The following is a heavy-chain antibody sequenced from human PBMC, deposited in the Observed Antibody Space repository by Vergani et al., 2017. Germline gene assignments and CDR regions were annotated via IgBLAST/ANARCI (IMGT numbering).Heavy chain of an antibody. J-gene: IGHJ4*02. V-gene: IGHV4-4*03. CDR3: VAIGYRRWGYYFDY. D-gene: IGHD2-2*02. CDR2: ICHTEDT. Sequence: QVQLQESGPGLVKPPGTLSLTCAVPGDSISSNNCWTGVRQPPGKGLEWIGEICHTEDTKYSPSLKRRVTVSVEESRNLFSLRLNSMTAADTAVYYSVAIGYRRWGYYFDYWGQGILVTVSS. CDR1: GDSISSNNC.